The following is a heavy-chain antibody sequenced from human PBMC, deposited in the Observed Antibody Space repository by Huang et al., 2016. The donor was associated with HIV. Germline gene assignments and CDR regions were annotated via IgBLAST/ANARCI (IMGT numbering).Heavy chain of an antibody. Sequence: QVQLVQSGAEVKKPGASVKVSCKASGYTFTSYAMEWVRKAPGQRLEWMGWINACNGNTKDSQEFQGRVTITRDTSASTAYMELSSLRSEDTAVYYCARAYDILTGYYPDAFDIWGQGTMVTVSS. D-gene: IGHD3-9*01. CDR1: GYTFTSYA. CDR2: INACNGNT. CDR3: ARAYDILTGYYPDAFDI. V-gene: IGHV1-3*01. J-gene: IGHJ3*02.